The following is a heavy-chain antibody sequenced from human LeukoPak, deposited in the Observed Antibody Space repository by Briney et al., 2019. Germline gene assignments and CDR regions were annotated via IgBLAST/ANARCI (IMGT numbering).Heavy chain of an antibody. CDR1: GFTFNSYA. CDR3: ARSHYYSSGSYIY. J-gene: IGHJ4*02. V-gene: IGHV3-30-3*01. D-gene: IGHD3-10*01. Sequence: PGGSLRLSCAASGFTFNSYAMHWVRQAPGKGLEWVAVKSYDGSNIYYADSVKGRFTISRDNSKNTVYLQMNSLRVEDTAVYYCARSHYYSSGSYIYWGQGTLVTVSS. CDR2: KSYDGSNI.